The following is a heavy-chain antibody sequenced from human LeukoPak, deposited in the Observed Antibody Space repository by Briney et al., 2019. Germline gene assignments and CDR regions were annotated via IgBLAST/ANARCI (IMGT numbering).Heavy chain of an antibody. CDR2: INPNSGDT. CDR1: GYTFTGYY. Sequence: ASVKVSCKASGYTFTGYYMHWVRQAPGQGLEWMGWINPNSGDTRYAQKFQGRVTMTRDTSISTAYMELSRLRSDDTAVYYCATQRGSYLWGTDFDYWGQGTLVTVSS. J-gene: IGHJ4*02. D-gene: IGHD3-16*01. CDR3: ATQRGSYLWGTDFDY. V-gene: IGHV1-2*02.